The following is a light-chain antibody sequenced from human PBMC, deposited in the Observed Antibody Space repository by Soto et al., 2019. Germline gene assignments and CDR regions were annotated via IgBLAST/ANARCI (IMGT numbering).Light chain of an antibody. V-gene: IGKV1-5*01. CDR2: EAS. CDR1: QSISSW. Sequence: DIQITQSPSTLSASVGDSVTITCRASQSISSWLAWYQQKPGKAPKLLIHEASRLETGVPSRFSGSESGTEFTLTISGLHAEDSATYYCQQYTNFPLTFGGGTKVDI. J-gene: IGKJ4*01. CDR3: QQYTNFPLT.